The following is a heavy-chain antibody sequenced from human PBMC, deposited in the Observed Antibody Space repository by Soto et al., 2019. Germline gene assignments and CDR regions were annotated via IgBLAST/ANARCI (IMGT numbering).Heavy chain of an antibody. D-gene: IGHD3-9*01. J-gene: IGHJ4*02. CDR2: ISGDGVTT. Sequence: EVQLVESGGDLVQRGGSLRLSCAASGFPFSSYWMHWVRHTPGKGLDWVARISGDGVTTNYADSVTGRFTVSRDNAKNNLSLQISGLRAEDTAVYFCAREYYGLLTGYYTDYWGQGTLVSVSS. CDR3: AREYYGLLTGYYTDY. CDR1: GFPFSSYW. V-gene: IGHV3-74*01.